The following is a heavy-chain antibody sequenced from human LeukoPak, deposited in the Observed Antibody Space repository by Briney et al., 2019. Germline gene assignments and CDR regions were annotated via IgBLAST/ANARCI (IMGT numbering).Heavy chain of an antibody. CDR2: IKQDGSVK. V-gene: IGHV3-7*01. CDR3: ARIGYSSSSFDY. D-gene: IGHD6-6*01. CDR1: GLVSGFTFSKAW. J-gene: IGHJ4*02. Sequence: GGSLRFSCVDSGLVSGFTFSKAWMTWVRQAPGKGLEWVANIKQDGSVKYYVDSLKGRFTISRDNAKNSVFLHMISLGAEDTAVYYCARIGYSSSSFDYWGQGTLVTVSS.